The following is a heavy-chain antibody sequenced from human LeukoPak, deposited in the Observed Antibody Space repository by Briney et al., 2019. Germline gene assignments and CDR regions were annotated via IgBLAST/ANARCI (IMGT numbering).Heavy chain of an antibody. Sequence: GGSLRLSCAASGFTFSSYSMSWVRQAPGKGLEWVSSISSSSSYIYYADSVKGRFTISRDNAKNSLYLQMNSLRAEDTAVYYCAREALGYCSGGSCPDAYYCDYWGQGTLVTVSS. CDR1: GFTFSSYS. V-gene: IGHV3-21*01. CDR3: AREALGYCSGGSCPDAYYCDY. D-gene: IGHD2-15*01. J-gene: IGHJ4*02. CDR2: ISSSSSYI.